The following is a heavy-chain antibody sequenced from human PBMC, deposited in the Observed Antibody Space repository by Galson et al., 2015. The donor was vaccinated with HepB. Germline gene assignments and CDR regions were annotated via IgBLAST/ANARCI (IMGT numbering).Heavy chain of an antibody. CDR1: GFTVSTNY. CDR3: ARVRGSGDFDY. Sequence: SLRLSCAASGFTVSTNYMTWVRQALGKGLEWVSVIYSDGATQYADSVKGRFTISRDNFKNTLYLQMNSLRADDTAVYYCARVRGSGDFDYWGQGTLVTVSS. J-gene: IGHJ4*02. CDR2: IYSDGAT. V-gene: IGHV3-53*01. D-gene: IGHD3-10*01.